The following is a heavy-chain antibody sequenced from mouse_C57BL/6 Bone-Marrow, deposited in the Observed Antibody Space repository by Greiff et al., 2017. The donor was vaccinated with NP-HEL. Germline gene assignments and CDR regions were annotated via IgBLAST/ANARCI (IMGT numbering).Heavy chain of an antibody. Sequence: EVKVVESGGGLVQPGGSLKLSCAASGFTFSDYYMYWVRQTPEKRLEWVAYISNGGGSTYYPDTVKGRFTISRDNAKNTLYLQMSRLKSEDTAMYYCARSSLGYFDYWGQGTTLTVSS. CDR3: ARSSLGYFDY. V-gene: IGHV5-12*01. D-gene: IGHD3-1*01. CDR1: GFTFSDYY. CDR2: ISNGGGST. J-gene: IGHJ2*01.